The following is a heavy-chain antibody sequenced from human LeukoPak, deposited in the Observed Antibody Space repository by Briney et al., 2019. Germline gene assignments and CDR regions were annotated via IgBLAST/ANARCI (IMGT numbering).Heavy chain of an antibody. CDR2: ISGSGGST. CDR1: GFTFSSYA. D-gene: IGHD3-22*01. J-gene: IGHJ4*02. Sequence: GGSLRLSCAASGFTFSSYAMSWVRQAPGKGLEWVSAISGSGGSTYYADSVKGRFTTSRDNSKNTLYLQMNSLRAEDTAVYYCAKGGRYYDSSGYYYWGQGTLVTVSS. CDR3: AKGGRYYDSSGYYY. V-gene: IGHV3-23*01.